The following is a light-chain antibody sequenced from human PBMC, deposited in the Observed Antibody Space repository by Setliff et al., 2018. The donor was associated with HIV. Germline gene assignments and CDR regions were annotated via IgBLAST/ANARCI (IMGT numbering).Light chain of an antibody. J-gene: IGLJ2*01. Sequence: QTVLTQPPSVSGSPGRSVTLSRAVTTSYVGSYNCVTWYQQPPGTAPQIMIYDANTRPSGVPDRFSGSKSGNTASLTISGLQAVDEADYYCILCSSSSTLVFGGGTKVTVL. V-gene: IGLV2-18*01. CDR1: TSYVGSYNC. CDR2: DAN. CDR3: ILCSSSSTLV.